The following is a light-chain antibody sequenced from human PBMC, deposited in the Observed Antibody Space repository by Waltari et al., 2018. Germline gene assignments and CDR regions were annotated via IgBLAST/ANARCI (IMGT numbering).Light chain of an antibody. Sequence: QSALTQPASVSGTPGQSIPIPCSGTTSDGGSYDLVSWYQQHPAEAPKLLICEVFKRPPDTSRRFSGAKSGSTASLTISGLQPEDEADYYCCSYAGRGTYVFGSGTKVTVL. CDR3: CSYAGRGTYV. CDR2: EVF. J-gene: IGLJ1*01. V-gene: IGLV2-23*02. CDR1: TSDGGSYDL.